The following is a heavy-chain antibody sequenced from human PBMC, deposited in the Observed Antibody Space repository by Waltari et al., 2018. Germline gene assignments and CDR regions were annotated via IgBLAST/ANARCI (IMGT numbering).Heavy chain of an antibody. D-gene: IGHD3-9*01. Sequence: QLQLQESGPGLVKPSETLSLTCTVSGGSISSSSYYWGWIRQPPGKGLEWIGSIYYSGSTYYNPSLKSRVTISVDTSKNQFSLKLSSVTAADTAVYYCARLYYDILTGFHWGQGTLVTVSS. CDR3: ARLYYDILTGFH. V-gene: IGHV4-39*07. J-gene: IGHJ4*02. CDR2: IYYSGST. CDR1: GGSISSSSYY.